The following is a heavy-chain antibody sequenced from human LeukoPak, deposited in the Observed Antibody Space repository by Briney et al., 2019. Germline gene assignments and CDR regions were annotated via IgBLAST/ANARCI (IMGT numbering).Heavy chain of an antibody. J-gene: IGHJ4*02. Sequence: PGGSLRLSCVASGFTFNTYWMSWVRQAPGKGLEWVANIKEDGSEKYYVDSVKGRFTISRDNAKNSLHLQMNSLRAEDTAVYYCARARLWAPFWGQGTLVTVSS. CDR3: ARARLWAPF. D-gene: IGHD3-10*01. V-gene: IGHV3-7*01. CDR1: GFTFNTYW. CDR2: IKEDGSEK.